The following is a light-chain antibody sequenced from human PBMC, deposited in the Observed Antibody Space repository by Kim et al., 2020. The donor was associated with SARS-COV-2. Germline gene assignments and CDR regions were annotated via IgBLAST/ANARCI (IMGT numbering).Light chain of an antibody. CDR2: AAF. CDR1: QAIRND. Sequence: ASVGDRVTIICRASQAIRNDLVWYQQKPGKAPKRLIYAAFSLQSGVPSRFSGSGSGTEFTLTISSLQPEDFATYYCLQHNFYPWTFGQGTKVDIK. V-gene: IGKV1-17*01. CDR3: LQHNFYPWT. J-gene: IGKJ1*01.